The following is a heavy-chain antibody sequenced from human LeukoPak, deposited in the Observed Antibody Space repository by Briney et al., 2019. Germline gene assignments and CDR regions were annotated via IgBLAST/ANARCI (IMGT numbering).Heavy chain of an antibody. Sequence: GGSLRLSCAASGFTFRSFGMHFVRQAPGKGLEWVAFIRFDGSNQYYTDSVKGRFTIPRDNSNNTLFLQMNNLRGDDTAVYLCAKGYGESHFDSWGQGTLVTVSS. CDR2: IRFDGSNQ. D-gene: IGHD5-18*01. CDR3: AKGYGESHFDS. CDR1: GFTFRSFG. J-gene: IGHJ4*02. V-gene: IGHV3-30*02.